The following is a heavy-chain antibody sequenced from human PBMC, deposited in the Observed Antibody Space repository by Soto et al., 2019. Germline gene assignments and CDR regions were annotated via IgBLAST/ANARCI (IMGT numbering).Heavy chain of an antibody. Sequence: KPSETLSLTCTVSGGSISSYYWSWIRQPAGKGLEWIGRIYTSGSTNYNPSLKSRVTMSVDTSKNQFSLKLSSVTAADTAVYYCARDIVSSSSLYWYFELWGRGTLVTVYS. V-gene: IGHV4-4*07. D-gene: IGHD6-6*01. J-gene: IGHJ2*01. CDR1: GGSISSYY. CDR3: ARDIVSSSSLYWYFEL. CDR2: IYTSGST.